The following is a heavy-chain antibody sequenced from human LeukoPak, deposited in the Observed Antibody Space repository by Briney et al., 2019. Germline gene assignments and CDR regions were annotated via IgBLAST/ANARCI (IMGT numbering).Heavy chain of an antibody. Sequence: ASVKVSCKASGCTFISYYMYWVRQAPGHGLEWMGFINPSAGNTAYAQKFQGRVTMTRDTSTSTVYMDLTSLRSDDTAVYYCARGKYGDWYFDYWSQGSLVTVSS. CDR2: INPSAGNT. CDR3: ARGKYGDWYFDY. V-gene: IGHV1-46*01. CDR1: GCTFISYY. J-gene: IGHJ4*01. D-gene: IGHD4-17*01.